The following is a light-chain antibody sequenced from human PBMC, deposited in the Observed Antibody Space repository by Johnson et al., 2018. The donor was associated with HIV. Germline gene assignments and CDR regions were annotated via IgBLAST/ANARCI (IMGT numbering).Light chain of an antibody. CDR1: SSNIGNNY. J-gene: IGLJ1*01. V-gene: IGLV1-51*02. Sequence: QSVLTQPPSVSAAPGQKVTISCSGSSSNIGNNYVSWYQQLPGTAPKLLIYENNKRPSGIPDRFSGSKSGTSATLGINGLQTGDEADYYCGTWDSSLSAGFYVFGTGTKVTVL. CDR3: GTWDSSLSAGFYV. CDR2: ENN.